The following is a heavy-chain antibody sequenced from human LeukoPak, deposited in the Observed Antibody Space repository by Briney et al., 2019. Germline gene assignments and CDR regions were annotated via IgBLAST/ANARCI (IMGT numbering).Heavy chain of an antibody. D-gene: IGHD1-1*01. CDR1: GGSISSTYS. J-gene: IGHJ6*03. CDR3: ARYKGYMDV. Sequence: PSETLSLTCTVSGGSISSTYSWGWIRQPPGKGLEWVGNIYYSGHTYYSPSLKSRVTISVGTSKNQFSLKLSSVTAADTAVYYCARYKGYMDVWGKGTTVTISS. CDR2: IYYSGHT. V-gene: IGHV4-39*01.